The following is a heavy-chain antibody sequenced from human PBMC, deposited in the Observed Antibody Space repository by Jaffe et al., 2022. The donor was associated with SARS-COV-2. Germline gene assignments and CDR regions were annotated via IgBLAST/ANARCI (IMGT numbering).Heavy chain of an antibody. CDR2: IYYSGST. J-gene: IGHJ6*02. CDR3: TRSLGCTSGVCYTRYYHYYYGMGV. D-gene: IGHD2-8*01. CDR1: GGSISSSSYY. V-gene: IGHV4-39*01. Sequence: QLQLQESGPGLVKPSETLSLTCTVSGGSISSSSYYWGWVRQTPGKGLEWIGSIYYSGSTYYNPSLKSRVTVSVDTSKNQFSLKLSSVTAADTAVYYCTRSLGCTSGVCYTRYYHYYYGMGVWGQGTTVTVSS.